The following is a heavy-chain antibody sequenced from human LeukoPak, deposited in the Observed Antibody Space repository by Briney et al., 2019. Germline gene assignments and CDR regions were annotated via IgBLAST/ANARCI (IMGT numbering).Heavy chain of an antibody. V-gene: IGHV1-69*04. CDR2: IIPILGIA. J-gene: IGHJ3*02. CDR1: GGTFSSYA. Sequence: GSSVKVSCEASGGTFSSYAISWVRQAPGQGLEWMGGIIPILGIANYAQKFQGRVTITADKSTSTAYMELSSLRSEDTAVYYCASGSRTVTPNAFDIWGQGTMVTVSS. D-gene: IGHD4-17*01. CDR3: ASGSRTVTPNAFDI.